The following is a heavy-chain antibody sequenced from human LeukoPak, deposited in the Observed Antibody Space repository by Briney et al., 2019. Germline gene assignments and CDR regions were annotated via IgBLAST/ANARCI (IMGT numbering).Heavy chain of an antibody. Sequence: SQTLSLTCTVSGGSISSYYWSWIRQPPGKGLEWIGYTSYSGSSNYNPSLKSRVTISVNTSKNQFSLKLTSVTAADTAVYYCARHCDSTWQTPFDYWGQGALVTVSS. J-gene: IGHJ4*02. V-gene: IGHV4-59*08. CDR1: GGSISSYY. CDR2: TSYSGSS. CDR3: ARHCDSTWQTPFDY. D-gene: IGHD6-13*01.